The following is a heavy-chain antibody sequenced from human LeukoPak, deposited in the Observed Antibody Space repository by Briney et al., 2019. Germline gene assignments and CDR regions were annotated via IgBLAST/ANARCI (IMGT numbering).Heavy chain of an antibody. J-gene: IGHJ4*02. D-gene: IGHD4-17*01. Sequence: PGGTLRLSCAASGFTFSSYAMSWVRQAPGKGLEWVSGFSVSDKTTYYADSMKGRFTISRDNSKNTLYLQINSLRAEDTAVYYCAKDPSVYYGDYIIRWGQGTLVIVSS. CDR1: GFTFSSYA. V-gene: IGHV3-23*01. CDR3: AKDPSVYYGDYIIR. CDR2: FSVSDKTT.